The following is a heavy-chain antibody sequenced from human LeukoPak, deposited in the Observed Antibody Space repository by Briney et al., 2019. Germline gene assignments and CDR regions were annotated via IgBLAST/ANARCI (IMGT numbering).Heavy chain of an antibody. V-gene: IGHV1-3*01. D-gene: IGHD6-13*01. CDR1: GYTFTSYA. CDR3: ARDQQQLTPFDY. CDR2: INAGNGNT. Sequence: ASVKVSCKASGYTFTSYAMHWVRQAPGQRLEWMGWINAGNGNTKYSQKFQGRVTITRDTSASTAYMELSSLRSEDTAVYYCARDQQQLTPFDYWGQGTLVTVPS. J-gene: IGHJ4*02.